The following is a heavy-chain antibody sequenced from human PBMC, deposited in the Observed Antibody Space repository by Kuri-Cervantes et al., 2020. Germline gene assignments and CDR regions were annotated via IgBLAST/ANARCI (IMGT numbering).Heavy chain of an antibody. D-gene: IGHD5-18*01. V-gene: IGHV3-21*01. CDR3: ARGAFVDTAMVTG. Sequence: GGSLRLSCSASGFTFDDYAMHWVRQAPGKGLEWVSSISSSGSYISYADSMKGRFTISRDNAKNSLYLQMNSLRAEDTAVYYCARGAFVDTAMVTGWGQGTLVTVSS. CDR2: ISSSGSYI. J-gene: IGHJ4*02. CDR1: GFTFDDYA.